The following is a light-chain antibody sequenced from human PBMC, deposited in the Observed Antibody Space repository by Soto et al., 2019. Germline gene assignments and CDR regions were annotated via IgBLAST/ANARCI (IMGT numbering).Light chain of an antibody. J-gene: IGKJ4*01. CDR2: GAS. CDR3: QQRSNWPLT. V-gene: IGKV3-11*01. Sequence: EIVLTQSPATLSLSPGERATLSCRASQSVSTYLAWYQQRPGQAPRLLIYGASHRATGIPARFSGSGSGTDFTPAISSLEPEDFAVYYCQQRSNWPLTFGGGTKVEIK. CDR1: QSVSTY.